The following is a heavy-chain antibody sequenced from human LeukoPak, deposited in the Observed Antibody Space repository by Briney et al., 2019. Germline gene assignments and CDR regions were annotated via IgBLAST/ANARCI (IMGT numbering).Heavy chain of an antibody. CDR1: GGTFSSYA. V-gene: IGHV1-69*04. Sequence: ASVKVSCKASGGTFSSYAISWVRQAPGQGLEWMGRIIPILGIANYAQKFQGRVTITADKSTSTAYMELSSLRSEDTAVYYCAAFRYYDSSGYYSFDYWGQGTLVTVSS. CDR2: IIPILGIA. CDR3: AAFRYYDSSGYYSFDY. D-gene: IGHD3-22*01. J-gene: IGHJ4*02.